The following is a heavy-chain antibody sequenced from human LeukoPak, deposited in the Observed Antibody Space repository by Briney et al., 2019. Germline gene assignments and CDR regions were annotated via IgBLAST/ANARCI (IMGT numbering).Heavy chain of an antibody. CDR3: ARGPVEAVFGVSTED. Sequence: ASVKVSCKASGYTFTSYDINWVRQATGQGLEWMGWMNPNSGNTGYAQKFQGRVSMTRDTSISTAYMELSSLRSEDTAVYYCARGPVEAVFGVSTEDWGQGTTVTVSS. J-gene: IGHJ6*02. CDR2: MNPNSGNT. V-gene: IGHV1-8*01. D-gene: IGHD3-10*02. CDR1: GYTFTSYD.